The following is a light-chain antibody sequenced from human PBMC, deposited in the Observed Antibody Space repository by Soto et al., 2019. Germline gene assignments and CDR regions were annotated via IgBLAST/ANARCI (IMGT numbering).Light chain of an antibody. J-gene: IGKJ4*01. CDR3: QQYLTSPT. Sequence: ILLTQSPVTLSLSPGERVTLSRRASQTVNSDYLAWYQQKPGQAPRLLISGASTRATGIPDRFSGTGSETDFTLTISRLEPEDFAVYYCQQYLTSPTFGGGTKVDIK. CDR2: GAS. V-gene: IGKV3-20*01. CDR1: QTVNSDY.